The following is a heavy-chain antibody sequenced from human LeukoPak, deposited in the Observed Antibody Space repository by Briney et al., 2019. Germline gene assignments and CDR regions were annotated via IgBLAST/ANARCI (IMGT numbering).Heavy chain of an antibody. Sequence: GGSLRLSCAASGFTFTSYGMHWVRQAPGKGLEWVAFIHYDGSPKYYADSVKGRFTISRDTSKNTLYLQMNSLTTEDTAVYYCARAKTLDYWGQGTLVTVSS. CDR1: GFTFTSYG. CDR2: IHYDGSPK. V-gene: IGHV3-30*02. CDR3: ARAKTLDY. J-gene: IGHJ4*02.